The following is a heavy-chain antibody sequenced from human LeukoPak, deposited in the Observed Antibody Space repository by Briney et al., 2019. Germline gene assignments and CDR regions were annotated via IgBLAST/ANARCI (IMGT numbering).Heavy chain of an antibody. J-gene: IGHJ4*02. Sequence: ASVKVSCKASGYTFTSYYMHWVRQAPGQGLEWMGIINPSGGSTSYAQKFQGRVTMTRDTSTSTVYMELSSLRPEDTAVYYCAREYSGSYYSGYFDYWGQGTLVTVSS. V-gene: IGHV1-46*01. CDR2: INPSGGST. D-gene: IGHD1-26*01. CDR3: AREYSGSYYSGYFDY. CDR1: GYTFTSYY.